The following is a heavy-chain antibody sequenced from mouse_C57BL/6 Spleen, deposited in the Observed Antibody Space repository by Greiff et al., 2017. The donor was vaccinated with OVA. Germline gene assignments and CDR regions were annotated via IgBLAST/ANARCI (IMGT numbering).Heavy chain of an antibody. CDR2: INPNNGGT. CDR1: GYTFTDYN. V-gene: IGHV1-22*01. Sequence: EVQLQQSGPELVKPGASVKMSCKASGYTFTDYNMHWVKQSHGKSLEWIGYINPNNGGTSYNQKFKGKATLTVNKSSSTAYMELRNLTSEDSAVYYCARGGPYYGSSYFDYWGQGTTLTVSS. D-gene: IGHD1-1*01. J-gene: IGHJ2*01. CDR3: ARGGPYYGSSYFDY.